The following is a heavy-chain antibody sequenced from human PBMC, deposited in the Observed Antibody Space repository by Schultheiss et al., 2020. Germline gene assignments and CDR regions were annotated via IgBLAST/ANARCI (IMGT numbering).Heavy chain of an antibody. Sequence: ESLKISCAASGFTFSSYAMSWVRQAPGKGLEWVSAISGSGGSTYYADSVKGRFTISRDNSKNTLYLQMNSLRAEDTAVYYCARDLFSTREVWGQGTTVTVSS. V-gene: IGHV3-23*01. J-gene: IGHJ6*02. CDR2: ISGSGGST. CDR1: GFTFSSYA. CDR3: ARDLFSTREV. D-gene: IGHD2/OR15-2a*01.